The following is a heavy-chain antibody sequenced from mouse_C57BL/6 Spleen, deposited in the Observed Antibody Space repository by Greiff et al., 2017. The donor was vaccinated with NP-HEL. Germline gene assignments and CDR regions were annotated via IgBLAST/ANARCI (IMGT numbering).Heavy chain of an antibody. D-gene: IGHD1-1*01. CDR3: ARQIYYGSEGWYFDV. J-gene: IGHJ1*03. V-gene: IGHV5-12*01. CDR1: GFTFSDYY. CDR2: ICNGGGST. Sequence: EVQLVESGGGLVQPGGSLKLSCAASGFTFSDYYMDWVRQTPEKRLEWVAYICNGGGSTYYPDTVKGRFTLSRDNAKNTLYLQMSRLKSEDTAMYYCARQIYYGSEGWYFDVWGTGTTVTVSS.